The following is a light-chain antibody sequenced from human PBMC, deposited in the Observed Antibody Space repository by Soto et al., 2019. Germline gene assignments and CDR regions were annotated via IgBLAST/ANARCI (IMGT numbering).Light chain of an antibody. J-gene: IGKJ1*01. V-gene: IGKV3-15*01. CDR3: QQYNNWLWT. Sequence: EIVMTQSPATLSVSPWETASLSCKASQSVSSYLAWYQQKPGQVPRLLIYDASTRATAIPARFSGSGSGIEFTLTISSLQSEDFAVYYCQQYNNWLWTFGQGTKVDIK. CDR2: DAS. CDR1: QSVSSY.